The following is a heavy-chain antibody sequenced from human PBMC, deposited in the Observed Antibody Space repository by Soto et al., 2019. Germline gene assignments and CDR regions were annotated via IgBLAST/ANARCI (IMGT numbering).Heavy chain of an antibody. CDR1: GFTFNKYS. V-gene: IGHV3-48*01. D-gene: IGHD5-12*01. CDR3: ARDWGRGYDFDNYYYYGMDV. Sequence: EVQLVESGGGLVQPGGSLRLSCAASGFTFNKYSMNWVRQAPGKGLEWVSYISSSSSTIYYADSVKGRFTISRDNAQNSLYLLLNNLRAEDTAVYYCARDWGRGYDFDNYYYYGMDVWGQGTTVTVSS. CDR2: ISSSSSTI. J-gene: IGHJ6*02.